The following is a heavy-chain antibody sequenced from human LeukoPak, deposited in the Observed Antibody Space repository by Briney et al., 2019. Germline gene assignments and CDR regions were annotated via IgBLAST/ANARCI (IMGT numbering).Heavy chain of an antibody. Sequence: GGSLRLSCAASGFTFSSYWMSWVRQAPGKGLEWVANIKQDGSEKYYVDSVKGRFTISRDNAKNSLYLQMNSLRAEDTAVYYCAKRGIPTSAYYFDYWGQGTLITVSS. V-gene: IGHV3-7*03. D-gene: IGHD2-2*01. CDR3: AKRGIPTSAYYFDY. J-gene: IGHJ4*02. CDR1: GFTFSSYW. CDR2: IKQDGSEK.